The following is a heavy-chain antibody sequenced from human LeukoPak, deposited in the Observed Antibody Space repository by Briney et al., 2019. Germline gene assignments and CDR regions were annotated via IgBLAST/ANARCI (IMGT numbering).Heavy chain of an antibody. D-gene: IGHD1-7*01. V-gene: IGHV4-34*01. CDR3: ARGRRHNWNYVSLGYYFDY. CDR2: TNHSGST. CDR1: GGSFSGYY. J-gene: IGHJ4*02. Sequence: SETLSLTCAVYGGSFSGYYWSWIRQPPGKGLEWIGETNHSGSTNYNPSLKSRVTISVDTSKNQFSLKLSSVTAADTAVYYCARGRRHNWNYVSLGYYFDYWGQGTLVTVSS.